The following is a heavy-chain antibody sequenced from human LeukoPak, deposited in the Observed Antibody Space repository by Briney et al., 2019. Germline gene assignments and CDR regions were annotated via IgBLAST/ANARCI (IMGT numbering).Heavy chain of an antibody. D-gene: IGHD3-16*02. CDR3: ARSFISSPPFDP. J-gene: IGHJ5*02. V-gene: IGHV1-18*01. CDR1: GYTFTSYG. Sequence: GASVKVSCKASGYTFTSYGISWVRQAPGQGLEWMGWISAYNGNTNYAQKLQGRVTMTTDTSTSTAYMELSRLRCDDTAVYYCARSFISSPPFDPWGQGTLVTVSS. CDR2: ISAYNGNT.